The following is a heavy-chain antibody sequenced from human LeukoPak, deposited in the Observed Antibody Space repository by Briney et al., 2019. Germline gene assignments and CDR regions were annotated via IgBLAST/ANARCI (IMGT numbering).Heavy chain of an antibody. CDR2: ISGGGGST. J-gene: IGHJ4*02. CDR3: AKGSGWLLPQYFDF. D-gene: IGHD2-21*01. Sequence: GGSLRLSCAASGFTFSSYWMSWVRQAPGRGLEWLSTISGGGGSTYYAASVKGRFTISRDNSKNTLYLHMKSLRAEDTAVYYCAKGSGWLLPQYFDFWGQGTLVTVSS. V-gene: IGHV3-23*01. CDR1: GFTFSSYW.